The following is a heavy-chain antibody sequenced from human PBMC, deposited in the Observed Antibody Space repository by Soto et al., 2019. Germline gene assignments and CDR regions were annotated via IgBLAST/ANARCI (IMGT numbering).Heavy chain of an antibody. CDR1: GGSISSGNYY. V-gene: IGHV4-30-4*01. CDR3: ARHNYGSGSTFFDY. D-gene: IGHD3-10*01. CDR2: ISYSGTT. J-gene: IGHJ4*02. Sequence: SETLSLTCTVSGGSISSGNYYWSWIRQPPGKGLEWIGFISYSGTTHYSASLRSRVSISVDTSKNQFSLDLSSVTAADTAVYYCARHNYGSGSTFFDYWGQGTLVTVSS.